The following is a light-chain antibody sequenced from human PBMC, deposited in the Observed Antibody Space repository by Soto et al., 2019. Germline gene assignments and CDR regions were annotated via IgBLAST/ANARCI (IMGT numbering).Light chain of an antibody. CDR2: EVS. CDR1: SSDVGGYNF. CDR3: SSYTSSSTLYV. V-gene: IGLV2-14*01. Sequence: QSGLTQPASVSGSPGQSITISCTGTSSDVGGYNFVSWYQHHPGKAPQLMIFEVSNRPSGISYRFSGSKSGNTASLTISGLQAEDEADYYCSSYTSSSTLYVFGTGTKVTVL. J-gene: IGLJ1*01.